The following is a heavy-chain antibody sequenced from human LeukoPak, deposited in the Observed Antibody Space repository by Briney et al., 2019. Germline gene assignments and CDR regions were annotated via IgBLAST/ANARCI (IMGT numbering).Heavy chain of an antibody. CDR2: ISGSGGST. CDR3: AKGSNYDILTGYYFGGPYFDY. V-gene: IGHV3-23*01. J-gene: IGHJ4*02. Sequence: GGSLRLSCAASGFTFSSYAMSWVRQAPGKGLEWVSAISGSGGSTYYADSVKGRFTISRDNSKNTLYLQMNSLRAEDTAVYYCAKGSNYDILTGYYFGGPYFDYWGQGTLVTVSS. D-gene: IGHD3-9*01. CDR1: GFTFSSYA.